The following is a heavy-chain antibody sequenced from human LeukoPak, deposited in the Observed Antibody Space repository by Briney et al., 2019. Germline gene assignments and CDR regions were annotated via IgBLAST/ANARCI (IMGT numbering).Heavy chain of an antibody. V-gene: IGHV3-33*01. J-gene: IGHJ4*02. Sequence: PGGSLRLSCAASGFTFSSYGMHWVRQAPGKGLEWVAVIWYDGSNKYYADSVKGRFTVSRDNSKNTLYLQMNSLRAEDTAVYYCARESDTALIWGQGTLVTVSS. CDR2: IWYDGSNK. CDR1: GFTFSSYG. CDR3: ARESDTALI. D-gene: IGHD5-18*01.